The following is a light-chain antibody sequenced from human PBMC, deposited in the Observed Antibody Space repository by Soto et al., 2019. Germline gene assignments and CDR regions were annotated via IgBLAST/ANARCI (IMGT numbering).Light chain of an antibody. CDR1: QSISDW. J-gene: IGKJ3*01. CDR3: QQYKSYSQFT. Sequence: DIQMTQSPSTLSASVGDRVIITCRASQSISDWLAWYQQKPGKAPNLLIYKASSLESGVPSRFSGSGSGTEFTLTISSLQPDDFATYYCQQYKSYSQFTFGPGTKVDIK. V-gene: IGKV1-5*03. CDR2: KAS.